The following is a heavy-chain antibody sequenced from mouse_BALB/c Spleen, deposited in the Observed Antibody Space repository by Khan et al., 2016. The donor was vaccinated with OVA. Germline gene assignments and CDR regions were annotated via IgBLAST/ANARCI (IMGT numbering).Heavy chain of an antibody. V-gene: IGHV1S137*01. CDR3: ARPAYDGYYDY. CDR2: ISTYSGYT. J-gene: IGHJ2*01. Sequence: QVQLKQSGPELVRPGVSVKISCKGSGYTFPDYAVHWMKQSHAKSLEWIGIISTYSGYTNYNQKFKGKATMTVDKSSSTAYMELARLTSEDSAIYYCARPAYDGYYDYWGQGTTLTVSS. CDR1: GYTFPDYA. D-gene: IGHD2-3*01.